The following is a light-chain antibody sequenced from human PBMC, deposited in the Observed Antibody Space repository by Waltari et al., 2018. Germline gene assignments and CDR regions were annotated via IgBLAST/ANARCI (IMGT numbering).Light chain of an antibody. V-gene: IGLV1-40*01. CDR3: QSYDTSLSVI. CDR1: ASNNAAGVH. J-gene: IGLJ2*01. Sequence: QSVLTQPPPGSGAPGRRVTISSTGSASNNAAGVHVHGYQNLPGKAPKLLIYGVNNRPSGVPDRFSGSQSGTSASLAITGLQAEDEADYFCQSYDTSLSVIFGGGTKLTVL. CDR2: GVN.